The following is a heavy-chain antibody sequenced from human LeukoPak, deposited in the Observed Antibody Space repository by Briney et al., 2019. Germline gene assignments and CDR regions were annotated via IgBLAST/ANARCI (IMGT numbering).Heavy chain of an antibody. V-gene: IGHV1-69*04. D-gene: IGHD5-24*01. Sequence: SVKVSCKASGGTFSSYAISWVRQAPGQGLEWMGRIIPILGIANYAQKFQGRVTITADKSTSTAYMELSSLRAEDTAVYYCARASDPWLQLTWGQGTLVTVSS. J-gene: IGHJ5*02. CDR1: GGTFSSYA. CDR2: IIPILGIA. CDR3: ARASDPWLQLT.